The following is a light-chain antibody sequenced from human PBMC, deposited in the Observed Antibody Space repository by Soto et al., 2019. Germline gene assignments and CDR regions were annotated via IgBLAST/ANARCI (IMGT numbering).Light chain of an antibody. CDR2: VAS. J-gene: IGKJ1*01. CDR1: QSVGSNY. CDR3: QQYGGSPWT. Sequence: EIVLTQSPGTLSLSPGDRATLSCRASQSVGSNYLAWYQQKPGQAPRLLIYVASSRAPGIPARFSGSGSGTDFTLTISRLEPEDFAVYYCQQYGGSPWTFGQGTKVEIK. V-gene: IGKV3-20*01.